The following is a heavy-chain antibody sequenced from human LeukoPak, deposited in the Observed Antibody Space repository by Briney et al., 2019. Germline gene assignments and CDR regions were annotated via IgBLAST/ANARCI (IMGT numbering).Heavy chain of an antibody. Sequence: SETLSLTCAVYGGSITGYYWSWIRQTPGRGLKWVGEIHYTGATSYNPSLKSRATISTDTSKNQFSLRLSSVTAADTAVYYCARGNILTGYCFDFWGQGALVTVSS. V-gene: IGHV4-34*01. J-gene: IGHJ4*02. CDR1: GGSITGYY. CDR3: ARGNILTGYCFDF. D-gene: IGHD3-9*01. CDR2: IHYTGAT.